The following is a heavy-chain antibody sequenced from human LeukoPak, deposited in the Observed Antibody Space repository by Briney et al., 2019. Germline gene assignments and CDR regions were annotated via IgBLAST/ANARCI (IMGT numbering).Heavy chain of an antibody. Sequence: PSETLSLTCTVSGGSISSSSYYWGWIRQPPGKWLEWIGSIYYSGSTYYNPSLKSRVTISVDTSKNQFSLKLSSVTAADTAVYYCASRSGWYYPDYWGQGTLVTVSS. CDR3: ASRSGWYYPDY. D-gene: IGHD6-19*01. CDR2: IYYSGST. V-gene: IGHV4-39*01. CDR1: GGSISSSSYY. J-gene: IGHJ4*02.